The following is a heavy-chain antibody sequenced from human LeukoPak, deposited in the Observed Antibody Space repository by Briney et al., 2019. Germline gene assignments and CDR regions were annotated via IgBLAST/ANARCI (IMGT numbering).Heavy chain of an antibody. CDR1: GFTFSSYA. V-gene: IGHV3-64*01. D-gene: IGHD3-16*02. CDR2: ISSNGGST. CDR3: ARDAGLGELSFDY. J-gene: IGHJ4*02. Sequence: GGSLRPSCAASGFTFSSYAMHWVRQAPGKGLEYVSAISSNGGSTYYANSVKGRFTISRDNSKNTLYLQMGSLRAEDMAVYYCARDAGLGELSFDYWGQGTLVTVSS.